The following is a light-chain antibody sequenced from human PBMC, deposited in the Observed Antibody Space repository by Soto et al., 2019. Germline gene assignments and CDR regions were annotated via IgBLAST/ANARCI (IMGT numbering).Light chain of an antibody. CDR1: QSVSSN. Sequence: EIVMTQSPATLSVSPRERDTLSCRASQSVSSNLAWYQQKPGQAPRLLIYGASTRATGIPARFSGSGSGTEFTLTISSLQSEDFAVYYCQQYNNWPGTFGQGTKVDIK. CDR2: GAS. CDR3: QQYNNWPGT. J-gene: IGKJ1*01. V-gene: IGKV3-15*01.